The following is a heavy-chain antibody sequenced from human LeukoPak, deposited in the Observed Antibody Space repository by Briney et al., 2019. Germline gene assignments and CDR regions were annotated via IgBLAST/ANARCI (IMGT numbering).Heavy chain of an antibody. V-gene: IGHV3-33*01. CDR3: ASTSGWYEPIDY. J-gene: IGHJ4*02. Sequence: PGRSLRPSCAASGFTFSSYGMHWVRQAPGKGLEWVAVIWYDGSNKYYADSVKGRFTISRDNSKNTLYLQMNSLRAEDTAVYYCASTSGWYEPIDYWGQGTLVTVSS. D-gene: IGHD6-19*01. CDR2: IWYDGSNK. CDR1: GFTFSSYG.